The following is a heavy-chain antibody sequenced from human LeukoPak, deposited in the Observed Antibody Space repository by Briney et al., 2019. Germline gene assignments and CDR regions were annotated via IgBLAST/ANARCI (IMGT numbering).Heavy chain of an antibody. Sequence: GGSLRLSCGASGFTFGNAWMRWVRQAPGKGLEWVGRIKSKTDGGTTDYAAPVKGRFTISRDDSKNTLYLQMNSLKTEDTAVYYCTTDRSLTYYDTLTGYQDYWGQGTLVTVSS. CDR1: GFTFGNAW. D-gene: IGHD3-9*01. J-gene: IGHJ4*02. CDR3: TTDRSLTYYDTLTGYQDY. V-gene: IGHV3-15*01. CDR2: IKSKTDGGTT.